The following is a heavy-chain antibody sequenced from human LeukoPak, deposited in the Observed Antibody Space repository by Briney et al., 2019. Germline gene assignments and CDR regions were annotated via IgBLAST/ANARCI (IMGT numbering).Heavy chain of an antibody. CDR2: IYTSGST. Sequence: SQTLSLTCTVSGGSISSGSYYWSWIRQPAGKGLEWIGRIYTSGSTNYNPSLKSRVTISLAASKNQFSLKLTSVTAADTAVYYCSREGYENGDYWGQGTLVTVPS. J-gene: IGHJ4*02. CDR1: GGSISSGSYY. D-gene: IGHD2-15*01. CDR3: SREGYENGDY. V-gene: IGHV4-61*02.